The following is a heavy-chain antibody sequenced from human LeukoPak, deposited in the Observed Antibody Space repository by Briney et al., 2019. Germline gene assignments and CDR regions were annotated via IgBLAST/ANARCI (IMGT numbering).Heavy chain of an antibody. Sequence: PGRSLRLSCAASGFTFSSYAMSWVRQAPGKGLEWVSAISGSGGSTYYADSVKGRFTISRDNPKNTLYLQMNSLRSEHTAVYYCAKDNYYDSSGYYVPLDYWGQGTLVTVSS. CDR2: ISGSGGST. V-gene: IGHV3-23*01. CDR3: AKDNYYDSSGYYVPLDY. J-gene: IGHJ4*02. CDR1: GFTFSSYA. D-gene: IGHD3-22*01.